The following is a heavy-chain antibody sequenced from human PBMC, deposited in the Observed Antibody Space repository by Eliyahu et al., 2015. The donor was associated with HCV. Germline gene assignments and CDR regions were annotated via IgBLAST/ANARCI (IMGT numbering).Heavy chain of an antibody. Sequence: QVQLQQSGPGLVKPSQTLSXTCAISGDSVXSNSAAWNWIRQSPSRGLEWLGRTYFRSKWYNDYGLSVKSRITINPDTSKNQFSLQLKSVTPEDTAVYYCVRDAGIGLDAFDIWGQGTMVTVSA. CDR2: TYFRSKWYN. CDR1: GDSVXSNSAA. J-gene: IGHJ3*02. D-gene: IGHD3-10*01. CDR3: VRDAGIGLDAFDI. V-gene: IGHV6-1*01.